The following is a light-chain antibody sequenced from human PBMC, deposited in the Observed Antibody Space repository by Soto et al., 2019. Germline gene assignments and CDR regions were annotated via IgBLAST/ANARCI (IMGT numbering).Light chain of an antibody. Sequence: IQTTQSPSSLSASVGDRVTITCRASQSISTYLNWYQQKVGKAPKLLIYAASSLQRGVPSRFSGSGSGTDFTLTVSSLQPEDFATYYCQQSYSTPRTFGQGTKLEIK. CDR1: QSISTY. CDR2: AAS. J-gene: IGKJ2*02. V-gene: IGKV1-39*01. CDR3: QQSYSTPRT.